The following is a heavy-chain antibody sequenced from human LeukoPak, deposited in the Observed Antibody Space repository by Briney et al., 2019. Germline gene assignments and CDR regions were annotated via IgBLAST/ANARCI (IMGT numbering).Heavy chain of an antibody. D-gene: IGHD1-26*01. V-gene: IGHV4-39*01. CDR2: IYYSGST. CDR1: GGSISSSSYY. Sequence: PSETLSLTCTVPGGSISSSSYYWGWIRQPPGKGLEWIGSIYYSGSTYYNPSLKSRVTISVDTSKSQFSLKLSSVTPADTAVYYCARRRGSYYSDGMDVWGQGTTVTVSS. J-gene: IGHJ6*02. CDR3: ARRRGSYYSDGMDV.